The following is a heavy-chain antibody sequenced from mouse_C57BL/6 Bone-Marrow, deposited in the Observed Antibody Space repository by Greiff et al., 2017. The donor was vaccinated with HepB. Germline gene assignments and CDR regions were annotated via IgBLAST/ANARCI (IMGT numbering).Heavy chain of an antibody. J-gene: IGHJ2*01. CDR1: GYTFTDYY. V-gene: IGHV1-75*01. CDR3: ARLTPYYSNSIDY. CDR2: IFPGSGST. Sequence: VQLQQSGPELVKPGASVKISCKASGYTFTDYYINWVKQRPGQGLEWIGWIFPGSGSTYYNEKFKGKATLTVDKSSSTAYMLLSSLTSEDSAVYYCARLTPYYSNSIDYWGQGTTLTVSS. D-gene: IGHD2-5*01.